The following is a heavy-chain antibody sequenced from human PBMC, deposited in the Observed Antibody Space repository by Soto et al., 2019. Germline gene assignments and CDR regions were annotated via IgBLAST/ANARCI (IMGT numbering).Heavy chain of an antibody. CDR3: ARSGDHFDN. CDR1: GGSFNDYY. D-gene: IGHD3-10*01. Sequence: SETLSLTCAVYGGSFNDYYWSWIRQPPGKGLEWIGEINHTGHTNYNPSLKSRVTISVDTSKNQFSLKLSSVTAADTAVYYCARSGDHFDNWGQGILVTVSS. J-gene: IGHJ4*02. V-gene: IGHV4-34*01. CDR2: INHTGHT.